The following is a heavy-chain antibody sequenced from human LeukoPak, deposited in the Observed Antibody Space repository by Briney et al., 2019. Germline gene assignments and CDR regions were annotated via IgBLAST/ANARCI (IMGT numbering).Heavy chain of an antibody. CDR1: GFTFRSHA. CDR2: IYENGGTT. J-gene: IGHJ4*02. V-gene: IGHV3-23*01. CDR3: AKDFRIGYSAHFDY. D-gene: IGHD2-21*01. Sequence: GGSLRLSCVGSGFTFRSHAMSWVRQAPEKGLEFVSGIYENGGTTYYADSVKGRFSISRDNSKNTLYLQMDSLRGEDTAVYYCAKDFRIGYSAHFDYWGQGSLVTVSS.